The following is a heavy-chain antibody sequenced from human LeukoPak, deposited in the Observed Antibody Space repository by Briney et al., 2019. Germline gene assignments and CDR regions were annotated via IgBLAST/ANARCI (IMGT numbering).Heavy chain of an antibody. V-gene: IGHV4-38-2*02. CDR2: LSHSGTT. CDR1: GYSIAQGFF. CDR3: ARVEVPRDINDWYFDL. J-gene: IGHJ2*01. D-gene: IGHD2-15*01. Sequence: PSETLSLTCTVSGYSIAQGFFWAWIRPPPGGGLEWTGSLSHSGTTYYNTSLKSRISTSVDTSKNQFSLKLRLVTAADTAVYYCARVEVPRDINDWYFDLWGRGTLVTVSS.